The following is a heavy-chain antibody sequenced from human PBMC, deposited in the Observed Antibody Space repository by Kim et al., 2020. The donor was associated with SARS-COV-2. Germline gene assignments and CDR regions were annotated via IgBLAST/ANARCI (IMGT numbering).Heavy chain of an antibody. CDR3: TTDNGYDFWSGRGYYYYGMDV. D-gene: IGHD3-3*01. CDR2: IKSKTDGGTT. J-gene: IGHJ6*02. V-gene: IGHV3-15*01. Sequence: GGSLRLSCAASGFTFSNAWMSWVRQAPGKGLEWVGRIKSKTDGGTTDYAAPVKGRFTISRDDSKNTLYLQMNSLKTEDTAVYYCTTDNGYDFWSGRGYYYYGMDVWGQGTTVTVSS. CDR1: GFTFSNAW.